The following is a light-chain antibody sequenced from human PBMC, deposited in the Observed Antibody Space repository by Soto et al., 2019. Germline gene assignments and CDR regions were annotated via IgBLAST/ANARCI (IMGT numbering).Light chain of an antibody. CDR3: QQRSNWPIT. V-gene: IGKV3-11*01. J-gene: IGKJ5*01. CDR1: QSVSSY. Sequence: EIVMTQSVATLYLSPGERDMLSCRATQSVSSYLAWYQQKPGQSPRLLIYDASIRATGIPARFSGSGSGTDFTLTICSLEPEDFAVYYCQQRSNWPITFGHGTLLGIK. CDR2: DAS.